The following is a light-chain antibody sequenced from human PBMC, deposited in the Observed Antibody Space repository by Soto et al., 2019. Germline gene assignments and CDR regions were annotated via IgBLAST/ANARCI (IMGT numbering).Light chain of an antibody. CDR3: ASHTTSITRV. V-gene: IGLV2-14*01. CDR1: SSDVGGYNY. CDR2: DVS. Sequence: QSVLTQPASVSGSPGQSITISCTGTSSDVGGYNYVSWYQQHPGKAPKLIIYDVSNRPSGVSYRFSGSKSGNTASLTISGLQAEDEADYYCASHTTSITRVFGGGTQLTVL. J-gene: IGLJ3*02.